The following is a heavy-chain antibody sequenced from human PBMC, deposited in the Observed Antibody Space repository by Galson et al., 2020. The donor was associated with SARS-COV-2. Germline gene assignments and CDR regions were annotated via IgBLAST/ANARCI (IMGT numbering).Heavy chain of an antibody. Sequence: ASETLSLTCTVSGGSISRNYWSWIRQPPGKGLERSGYTYYRGSTNYNPSPKSRVTISVDTSQNQFPLKLSSVTAADTAVYYCARGFDYWGQGTLVTVSS. CDR3: ARGFDY. J-gene: IGHJ4*02. V-gene: IGHV4-59*01. CDR2: TYYRGST. CDR1: GGSISRNY.